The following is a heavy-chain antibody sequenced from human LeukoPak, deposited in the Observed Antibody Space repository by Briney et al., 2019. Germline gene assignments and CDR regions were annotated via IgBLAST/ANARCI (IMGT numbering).Heavy chain of an antibody. CDR2: IRSKANSYAT. Sequence: PGGSLRLSCAASGFTFSGSAMHWVRQASGKGLEWVGRIRSKANSYATAYAASVKGRFTISRDDSKNTAYLQMNSLKTEDTAVYYCTRHYDFWSGFGFDPWGQGTLVTVSP. D-gene: IGHD3-3*01. CDR3: TRHYDFWSGFGFDP. J-gene: IGHJ5*02. CDR1: GFTFSGSA. V-gene: IGHV3-73*01.